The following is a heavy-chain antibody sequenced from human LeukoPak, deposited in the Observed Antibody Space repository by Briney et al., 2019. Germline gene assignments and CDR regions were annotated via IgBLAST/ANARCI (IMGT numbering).Heavy chain of an antibody. CDR1: GFTFSSYW. D-gene: IGHD3-10*01. V-gene: IGHV3-74*01. CDR2: ISGDESST. CDR3: ARGSTLDRGLVYY. Sequence: PGGSLRLSCAASGFTFSSYWMHWVRQAPGKGLVWVSRISGDESSTSYADSVKGRFTISRDNAKNTLFLQMNSLRAEDTAVYYCARGSTLDRGLVYYWGQGTLVTVSS. J-gene: IGHJ4*02.